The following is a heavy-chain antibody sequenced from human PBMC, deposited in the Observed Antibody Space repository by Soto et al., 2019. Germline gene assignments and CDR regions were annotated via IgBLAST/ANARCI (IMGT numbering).Heavy chain of an antibody. Sequence: QVQLVQSGAEVKKPGASVKVSCKASGYTFTSYGISWVRQAPGQGLEWMGWISAYNGNTNYAQKLQGRVTMTTDTSTRKAYMELRSLRSDDTAVYYCARVSLLWFGEFHGMDVWGQGTTVTASS. CDR3: ARVSLLWFGEFHGMDV. CDR2: ISAYNGNT. V-gene: IGHV1-18*01. CDR1: GYTFTSYG. J-gene: IGHJ6*02. D-gene: IGHD3-10*01.